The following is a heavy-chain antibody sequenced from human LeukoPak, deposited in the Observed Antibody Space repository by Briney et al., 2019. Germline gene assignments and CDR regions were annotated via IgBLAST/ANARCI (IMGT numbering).Heavy chain of an antibody. CDR2: IYSGGCT. CDR3: ARDRSSGSRVEFFFDY. V-gene: IGHV3-66*02. CDR1: GFTVSSNY. D-gene: IGHD6-19*01. Sequence: GGSLRLSCAASGFTVSSNYMSWVRQAPGKGLEWVSVIYSGGCTYYADSVKGRFTISRDNSKNTLYLQMNSLRAEDTAVYYCARDRSSGSRVEFFFDYWGQGTLVTVSS. J-gene: IGHJ4*02.